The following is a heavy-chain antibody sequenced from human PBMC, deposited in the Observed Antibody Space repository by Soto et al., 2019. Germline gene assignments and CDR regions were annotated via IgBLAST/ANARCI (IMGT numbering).Heavy chain of an antibody. CDR3: AKQVVPHTNGVDS. CDR2: ISYDGSNK. CDR1: GFTFSSYG. Sequence: QVQLVESGGGVVQPERSLRLSCAASGFTFSSYGIHWVRQAPGKGLEWVAVISYDGSNKYYADSVKGRFTISRDNSQNTLYLQMNSLRAEDTAVYHCAKQVVPHTNGVDSWGQGTMVTVSS. V-gene: IGHV3-30*18. J-gene: IGHJ3*02. D-gene: IGHD2-8*01.